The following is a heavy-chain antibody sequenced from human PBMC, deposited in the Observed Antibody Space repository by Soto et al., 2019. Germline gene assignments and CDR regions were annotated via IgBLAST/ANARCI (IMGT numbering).Heavy chain of an antibody. CDR3: ARGDVDGDFWSVYFTYGMGF. CDR1: GGSISSYY. V-gene: IGHV4-59*01. CDR2: IYYSGST. J-gene: IGHJ6*02. D-gene: IGHD3-3*01. Sequence: SETLSLTCTVSGGSISSYYWSWIRQPPWKGLEWIGYIYYSGSTNYNPSLKGRVTTSVDTCKNQFSLKLSSVTAADTAVYYCARGDVDGDFWSVYFTYGMGFWGQGTTVTVSS.